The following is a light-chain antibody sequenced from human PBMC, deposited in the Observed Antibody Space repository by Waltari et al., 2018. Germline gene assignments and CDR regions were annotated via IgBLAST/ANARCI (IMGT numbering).Light chain of an antibody. Sequence: QSALTQPASVSGSPGQSITTSCTGTSSDVGGYKYVSWYQKHTGTAPKLIIYDISDRPSGVSNRFSGSKSGNTASLTISGLQAEDEAYYYCCSYTSSSTIFGGGTKVTVL. CDR1: SSDVGGYKY. J-gene: IGLJ2*01. V-gene: IGLV2-14*03. CDR2: DIS. CDR3: CSYTSSSTI.